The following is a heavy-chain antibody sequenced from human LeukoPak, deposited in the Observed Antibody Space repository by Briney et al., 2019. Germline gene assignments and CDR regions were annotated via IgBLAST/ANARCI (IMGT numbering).Heavy chain of an antibody. J-gene: IGHJ6*03. Sequence: SETLSLTCRVYGGSFSGYYWSWIRPSPGRRLEWLGEINHSGSTNYHPSLRSRLTISVDEPNNKFSLNMTSVTAADTAVYFCARRTPGLYFGAFYYYMDVWGKGATVIISS. CDR2: INHSGST. V-gene: IGHV4-34*01. D-gene: IGHD3-16*02. CDR3: ARRTPGLYFGAFYYYMDV. CDR1: GGSFSGYY.